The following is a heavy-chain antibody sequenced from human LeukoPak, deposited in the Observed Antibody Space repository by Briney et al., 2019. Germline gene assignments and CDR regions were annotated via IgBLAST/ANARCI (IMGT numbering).Heavy chain of an antibody. CDR1: GFTFSSYT. V-gene: IGHV3-64D*06. CDR3: VLVRGYFDSSGSDY. D-gene: IGHD3-9*01. Sequence: PGGSLRLSCSASGFTFSSYTIHWVRQAPGKGLEFVSAITNNGGNTYYADSVKGRFTISRDNSKNTVYLQMSTLRAEDTAVYYCVLVRGYFDSSGSDYWGQGTLVTVSS. CDR2: ITNNGGNT. J-gene: IGHJ4*02.